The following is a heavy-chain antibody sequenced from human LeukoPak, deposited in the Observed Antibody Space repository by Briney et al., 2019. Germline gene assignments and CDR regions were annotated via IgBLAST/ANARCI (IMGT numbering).Heavy chain of an antibody. CDR3: ARDGPSGYEAAFDY. D-gene: IGHD5-12*01. Sequence: GGSLRLSCAASGFTFSSYAMSWVRQAPGKGLEWVANIKQDGSEKYYVDSVKGRFTISRDNAKNSLYLQMNSLRAEDTAVYYCARDGPSGYEAAFDYWGQGTLVTVSS. J-gene: IGHJ4*02. CDR1: GFTFSSYA. CDR2: IKQDGSEK. V-gene: IGHV3-7*01.